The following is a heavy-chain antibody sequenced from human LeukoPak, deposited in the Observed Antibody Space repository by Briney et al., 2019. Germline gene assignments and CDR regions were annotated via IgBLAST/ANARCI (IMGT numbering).Heavy chain of an antibody. CDR2: INSDGSRT. V-gene: IGHV3-74*01. CDR3: AMPEYYDSVWGSYRLDY. Sequence: GGSLRLARAASGFTFSSYWMHWVGQAPGKGLVWVFRINSDGSRTSHADSVKGRFTISRDNAKNTLYLQMNSLRAEDTAVYSCAMPEYYDSVWGSYRLDYWRQGTLVTVSS. J-gene: IGHJ4*02. CDR1: GFTFSSYW. D-gene: IGHD3-16*02.